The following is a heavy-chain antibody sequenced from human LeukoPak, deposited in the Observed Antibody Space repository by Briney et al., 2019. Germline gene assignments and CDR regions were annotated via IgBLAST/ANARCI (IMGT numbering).Heavy chain of an antibody. D-gene: IGHD3-22*01. CDR3: AKDMAEYYYDSSGYYSFDY. CDR1: GFTFDDYA. CDR2: ISWNSGSI. V-gene: IGHV3-9*01. Sequence: PGGSLRLSCAASGFTFDDYAMHWVRHAPGKGLEWVSGISWNSGSIGYADSVKGRFTISRDNAKNSLYLQMNSLRAEDTALYYCAKDMAEYYYDSSGYYSFDYWGQGTLVTVSS. J-gene: IGHJ4*02.